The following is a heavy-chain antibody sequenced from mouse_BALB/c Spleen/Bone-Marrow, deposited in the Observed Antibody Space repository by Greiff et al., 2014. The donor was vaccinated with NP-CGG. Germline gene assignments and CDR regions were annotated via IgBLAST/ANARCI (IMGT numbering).Heavy chain of an antibody. CDR1: GYTFTDYI. CDR2: FYPGSGNI. V-gene: IGHV1-62-2*01. CDR3: TRHFYGSSYFDY. Sequence: QVHVKQSGAELVKPGASVKLSCKASGYTFTDYIIHWIKQRSGQGLEWIGWFYPGSGNIKYNEKFKDKATLTADKSSSTVYMELSRLTSEDSAVYFCTRHFYGSSYFDYWGQGTTLTVSS. J-gene: IGHJ2*01. D-gene: IGHD1-1*01.